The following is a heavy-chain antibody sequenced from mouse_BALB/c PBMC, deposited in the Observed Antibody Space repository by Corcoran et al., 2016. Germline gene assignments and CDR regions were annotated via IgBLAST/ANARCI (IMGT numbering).Heavy chain of an antibody. J-gene: IGHJ3*01. Sequence: LVKTGASVKISCKASGYSFTGYYMHWVKQRPGQSLEWIGYISCYNDGTRYNQKFKGKATLTVDTSSSTAYMQFNSLTSEDSAVYYCAGLCPTMILAYWGQGTLVTVSA. D-gene: IGHD2-4*01. V-gene: IGHV1S34*01. CDR2: ISCYNDGT. CDR1: GYSFTGYY. CDR3: AGLCPTMILAY.